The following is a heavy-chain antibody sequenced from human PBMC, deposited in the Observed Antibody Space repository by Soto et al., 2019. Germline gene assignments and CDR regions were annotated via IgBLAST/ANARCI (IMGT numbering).Heavy chain of an antibody. J-gene: IGHJ4*02. CDR2: ISAGGSNT. Sequence: PGGSLRLSCAASGFSFSNYAMNWVRQAPVKGLEWVSAISAGGSNTNYADSVKGRFTISSDKSKNTLYLQMNGLRADDTAVYYCAKEYSTSIDYWGQGTPVTVSS. V-gene: IGHV3-23*01. CDR1: GFSFSNYA. CDR3: AKEYSTSIDY. D-gene: IGHD6-6*01.